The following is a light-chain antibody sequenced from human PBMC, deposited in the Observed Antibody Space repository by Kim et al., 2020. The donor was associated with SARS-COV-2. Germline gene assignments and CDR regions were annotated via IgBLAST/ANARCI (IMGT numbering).Light chain of an antibody. CDR3: CSYTSSNTWV. CDR1: SSDIGAYNY. CDR2: AVT. J-gene: IGLJ3*02. V-gene: IGLV2-14*01. Sequence: QSALTQPASVSGSPGQSITISCSGSSSDIGAYNYVSWYQQHPGNAPKVMIYAVTNRPSGVSTRFSGSKSGNTASLTISGLQAEDEADYYCCSYTSSNTWVFGGGTQLTVL.